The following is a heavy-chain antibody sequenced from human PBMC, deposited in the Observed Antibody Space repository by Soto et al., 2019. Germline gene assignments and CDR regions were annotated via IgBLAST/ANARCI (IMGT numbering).Heavy chain of an antibody. CDR3: ARDQRTLQPDY. CDR2: IQQDGRER. D-gene: IGHD2-2*01. Sequence: PVGSLRLSCAASGFTFSSHWMSWVRQAPGKGLEWVANIQQDGRERNYVDSVKGRFTISRDNAKNSLYLQMNSLRAEDTAVYYCARDQRTLQPDYWGQRTLVTVSS. V-gene: IGHV3-7*03. J-gene: IGHJ4*02. CDR1: GFTFSSHW.